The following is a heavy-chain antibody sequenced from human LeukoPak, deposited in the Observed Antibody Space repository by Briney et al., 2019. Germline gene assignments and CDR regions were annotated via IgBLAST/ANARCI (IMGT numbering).Heavy chain of an antibody. CDR3: AREGGVYSGSHNWFDP. D-gene: IGHD1-26*01. CDR2: INHSGST. Sequence: KPSETLSLTCAVYGGSFSGYYWSWIRQPPGKGLEWIGEINHSGSTKYNPSLKSRVTISVDTSKNQFSLKLSSVTAADTAVYYCAREGGVYSGSHNWFDPWGQGTLVTVSS. J-gene: IGHJ5*02. V-gene: IGHV4-34*01. CDR1: GGSFSGYY.